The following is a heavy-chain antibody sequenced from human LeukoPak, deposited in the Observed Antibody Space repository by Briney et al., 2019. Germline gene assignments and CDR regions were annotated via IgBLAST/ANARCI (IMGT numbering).Heavy chain of an antibody. CDR1: GGSFSGYY. J-gene: IGHJ4*02. Sequence: SETLSLTCAVYGGSFSGYYWSWIRQPPGKGLEWIGEINHSGSTNYNPSLKSRVTISADTSKNQFSLKLSSVTAADTAVYYCARGLDCSSTSCLDRYFDYWGQGTLVTVSS. V-gene: IGHV4-34*01. CDR3: ARGLDCSSTSCLDRYFDY. CDR2: INHSGST. D-gene: IGHD2-2*01.